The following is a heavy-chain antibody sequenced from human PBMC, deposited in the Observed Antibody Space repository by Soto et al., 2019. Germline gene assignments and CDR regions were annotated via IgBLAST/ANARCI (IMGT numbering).Heavy chain of an antibody. CDR2: IYWDDDQ. CDR3: AHKRDVSRGFKY. D-gene: IGHD3-10*01. Sequence: QITLKESGPTLVKPTQTLTLTCTFSGFSFSVNGVAVGWIRQPPGQALEWLALIYWDDDQRYNPSLKDRLTITADTSRNPVVLTMTNMHPVDTATYYCAHKRDVSRGFKYWGQGTLVTVSS. V-gene: IGHV2-5*02. J-gene: IGHJ4*02. CDR1: GFSFSVNGVA.